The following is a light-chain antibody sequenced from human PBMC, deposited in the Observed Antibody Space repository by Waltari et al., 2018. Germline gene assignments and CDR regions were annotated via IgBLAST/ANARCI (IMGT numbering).Light chain of an antibody. Sequence: QSALTQPASVSGSPGQSITISCTGTSSDVGGYNPVSWYQNHPGKAPQVMIYDVSEQPSGGFSSFAGSKSGNTASLTISRLQSEAEADYYCHSYTTLHTHVFGTGSKVTVL. CDR2: DVS. V-gene: IGLV2-14*03. J-gene: IGLJ1*01. CDR3: HSYTTLHTHV. CDR1: SSDVGGYNP.